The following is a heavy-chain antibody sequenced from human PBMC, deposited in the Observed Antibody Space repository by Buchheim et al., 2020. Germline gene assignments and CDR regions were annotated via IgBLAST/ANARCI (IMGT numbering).Heavy chain of an antibody. D-gene: IGHD6-13*01. CDR1: GFTFSSYG. CDR2: ISYDGSNK. Sequence: QVQLVESGGGVVQPGRSLRLSCAASGFTFSSYGMHWVRQAPGKGLEWVAVISYDGSNKYYADSVKGRFTISRDNSKKTLYLQMNSLRAEDTAVYYCAKSDGIAAALDYWGQGTL. CDR3: AKSDGIAAALDY. J-gene: IGHJ4*02. V-gene: IGHV3-30*18.